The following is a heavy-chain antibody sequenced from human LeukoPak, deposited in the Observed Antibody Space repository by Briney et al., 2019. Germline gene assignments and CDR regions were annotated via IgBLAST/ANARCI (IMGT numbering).Heavy chain of an antibody. D-gene: IGHD3-22*01. Sequence: TSETLSLTCSVSGGSISGYYWSWIRQPPGKGLEWIGYIYYTGSTNYNPSLKSRVSISVDTSKNQFSLKLSSVTAADTAVYYCARGFSYYDSSGYHNWFDPWGQGTLVTVSS. CDR1: GGSISGYY. CDR3: ARGFSYYDSSGYHNWFDP. CDR2: IYYTGST. V-gene: IGHV4-59*01. J-gene: IGHJ5*02.